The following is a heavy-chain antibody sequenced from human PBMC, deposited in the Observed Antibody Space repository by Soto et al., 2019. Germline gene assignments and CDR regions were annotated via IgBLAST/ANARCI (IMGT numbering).Heavy chain of an antibody. CDR3: ATSVNSAMDFDY. D-gene: IGHD5-18*01. CDR1: GYTFTHYY. CDR2: INPNGGST. V-gene: IGHV1-46*01. J-gene: IGHJ4*02. Sequence: AAVKVSCKTSGYTFTHYYMHWVRQAPGQGLEWMGIINPNGGSTTYAQRFRAGFTMTRDTSKSTVYMELSSLRSEESAVYYCATSVNSAMDFDYWGQGTLVTVSS.